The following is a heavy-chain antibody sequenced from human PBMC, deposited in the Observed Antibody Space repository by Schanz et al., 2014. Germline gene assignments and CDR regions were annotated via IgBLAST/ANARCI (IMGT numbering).Heavy chain of an antibody. Sequence: QVQLVQSAPEVKKPGASVKVSCKASGYSFTTYGLNWVRQAPGQGPEWMGWINAHTGNTQYAQKFQSRVNMTRDTVTTTVHLELTRLRTDDTAIYYCARVHIATYHYNSPGAFDIWGQGTRVTVSS. J-gene: IGHJ3*02. V-gene: IGHV1-18*01. D-gene: IGHD3-10*01. CDR2: INAHTGNT. CDR1: GYSFTTYG. CDR3: ARVHIATYHYNSPGAFDI.